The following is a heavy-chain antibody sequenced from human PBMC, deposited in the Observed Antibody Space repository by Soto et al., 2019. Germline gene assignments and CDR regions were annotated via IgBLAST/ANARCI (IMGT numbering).Heavy chain of an antibody. CDR3: ARDLDSITHPSRNTAPGFDY. D-gene: IGHD5-18*01. J-gene: IGHJ4*02. CDR2: INSDGSST. Sequence: GGSLRLSCAASGFTFSRDWMHWVRQAPGKGLVWVSRINSDGSSTSYADSVKGRFTISRDNAKNTLYLQMNSLRAEDTAVYYCARDLDSITHPSRNTAPGFDYWGQGTPVTVSS. CDR1: GFTFSRDW. V-gene: IGHV3-74*01.